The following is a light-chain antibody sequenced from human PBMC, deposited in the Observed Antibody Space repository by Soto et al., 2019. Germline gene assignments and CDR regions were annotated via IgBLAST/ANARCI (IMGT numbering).Light chain of an antibody. J-gene: IGKJ5*01. CDR2: KAS. V-gene: IGKV1-5*03. CDR3: QQYNSYSIT. Sequence: IQMTQSPSTLSASVGDKVTITCRASQSVSSWLAWYQQKPGKAPNLLIYKASSLESGAPSRFSGSGSGTEFTLTISSLQPDDFATYYCQQYNSYSITFGQGTRLEIK. CDR1: QSVSSW.